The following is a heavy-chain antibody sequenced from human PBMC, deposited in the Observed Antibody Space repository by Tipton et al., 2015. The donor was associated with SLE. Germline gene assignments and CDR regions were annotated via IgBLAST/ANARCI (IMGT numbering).Heavy chain of an antibody. CDR2: IYPDDSDT. D-gene: IGHD6-6*01. Sequence: QSGAEVKKPGESLKISCKGSGYSFTSHWIGWVRQMPGKGLEWMGIIYPDDSDTRYSPSFQGQVSISAGKSISTAYLQWSSLKASDTAMYYCARHLRPYSSYDAFDIWGQGTMVTVSS. J-gene: IGHJ3*02. V-gene: IGHV5-51*01. CDR3: ARHLRPYSSYDAFDI. CDR1: GYSFTSHW.